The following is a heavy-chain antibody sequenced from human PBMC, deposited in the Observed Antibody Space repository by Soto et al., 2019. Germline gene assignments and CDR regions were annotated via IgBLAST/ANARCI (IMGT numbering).Heavy chain of an antibody. CDR1: GFTFSSYS. CDR2: ISSSSSYI. CDR3: ARVGSYYLYYGMDV. Sequence: EVQLVESGGGLVKPGGSLRLSCAASGFTFSSYSMNWVRQAPGKGLEWVSYISSSSSYIYYADSVKGRFTISRDNAKNSLYLQMNSLRAEDTAVYYCARVGSYYLYYGMDVWGQGTTVTVSS. D-gene: IGHD3-10*01. J-gene: IGHJ6*02. V-gene: IGHV3-21*01.